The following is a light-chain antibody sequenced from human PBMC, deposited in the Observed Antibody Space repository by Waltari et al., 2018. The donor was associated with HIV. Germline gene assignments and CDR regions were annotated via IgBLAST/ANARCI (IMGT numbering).Light chain of an antibody. CDR1: QSVLYSSNNKNY. V-gene: IGKV4-1*01. J-gene: IGKJ4*01. Sequence: DIVMTQSPDSLAVSLGERATINCKSSQSVLYSSNNKNYLAWYQQKPGQPPKLLIYLASTREFGVPDRFSGSGSGTDFTLTISSLQAEDVALYYCQQYYSTPLTFGGGTKVEIK. CDR3: QQYYSTPLT. CDR2: LAS.